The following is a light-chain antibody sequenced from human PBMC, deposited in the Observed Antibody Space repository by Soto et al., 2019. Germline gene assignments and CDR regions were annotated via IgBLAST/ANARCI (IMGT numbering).Light chain of an antibody. Sequence: QTVLSHAAYVSGSSGRRTPIACRGTISDIGAYNYVACYQQYPGKTPTLIIYEVYNQPSGVSNRFSGSKFGSTPSLTISGLQAEEEDDHSSISYTGSSTSYVFGTGTKVTVL. CDR3: ISYTGSSTSYV. J-gene: IGLJ1*01. CDR1: ISDIGAYNY. CDR2: EVY. V-gene: IGLV2-14*01.